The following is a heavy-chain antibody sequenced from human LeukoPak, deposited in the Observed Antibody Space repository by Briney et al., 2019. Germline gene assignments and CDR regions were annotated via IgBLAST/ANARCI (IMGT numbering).Heavy chain of an antibody. V-gene: IGHV4-4*07. Sequence: SETLSLTCTVSGGSISNYYWSWIRQPAGKGLEWIGRIYTSGSTNYNPSLKSRVTMSVDTSKNQFSLKLSSVTAADTAVYYCARGPHNWRWGKHYFDYWGQGTLVTVSS. J-gene: IGHJ4*02. CDR2: IYTSGST. CDR3: ARGPHNWRWGKHYFDY. D-gene: IGHD1-20*01. CDR1: GGSISNYY.